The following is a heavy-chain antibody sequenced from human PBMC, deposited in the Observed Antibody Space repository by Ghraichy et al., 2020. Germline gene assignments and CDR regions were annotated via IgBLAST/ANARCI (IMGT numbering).Heavy chain of an antibody. J-gene: IGHJ5*01. CDR3: ARDTSSSGWFDS. CDR2: IYSDGTT. Sequence: GGSLRLSCTASGFSVSSNYMSWVRQAPGKGLEWVSVIYSDGTTYYADSVKGRFTISRDNSKNTLYLQMNSLRAEDTAVYYCARDTSSSGWFDSWGQGTLVTDAS. CDR1: GFSVSSNY. V-gene: IGHV3-53*01. D-gene: IGHD6-19*01.